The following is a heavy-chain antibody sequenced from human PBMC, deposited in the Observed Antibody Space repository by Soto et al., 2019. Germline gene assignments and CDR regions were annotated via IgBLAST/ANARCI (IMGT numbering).Heavy chain of an antibody. J-gene: IGHJ5*02. V-gene: IGHV4-39*07. CDR3: ARSGVTGIVIPSHWFDP. CDR1: GGSISSSSYY. Sequence: SETLSLTCTVSGGSISSSSYYWGWIRQFPGRGLEWIGCISSSGSTYYNPALNNRISLSLDTSQNQFSLKLLSVTAADTAIYYCARSGVTGIVIPSHWFDPWGQGTLVTVSS. D-gene: IGHD2-21*02. CDR2: ISSSGST.